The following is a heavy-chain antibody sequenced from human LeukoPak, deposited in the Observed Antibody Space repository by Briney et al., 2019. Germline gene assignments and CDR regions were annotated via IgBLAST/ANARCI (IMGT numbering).Heavy chain of an antibody. CDR1: GFTFSSYS. Sequence: GGSRRLSCAASGFTFSSYSMNWVRQAPGKGLDWVSSISSSSSYIYYADSLKGRFTISRDNAKNSLYLQMNSLRAEDTAVYYCARVGSGWYPYYYYYMDVWGKGTTVTVSS. CDR2: ISSSSSYI. J-gene: IGHJ6*03. V-gene: IGHV3-21*01. CDR3: ARVGSGWYPYYYYYMDV. D-gene: IGHD6-19*01.